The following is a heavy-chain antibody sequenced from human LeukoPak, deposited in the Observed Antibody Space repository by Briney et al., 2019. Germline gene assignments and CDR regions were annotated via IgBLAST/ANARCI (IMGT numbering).Heavy chain of an antibody. CDR2: IYYTGNT. D-gene: IGHD1-14*01. J-gene: IGHJ4*02. V-gene: IGHV4-30-4*07. CDR3: ARHTVRKNFDY. CDR1: GGSISSGGYS. Sequence: SETLSLTCTVSGGSISSGGYSWSWIRQPPGKGMEFIAYIYYTGNTYFNPSLKSRVTISVDTSKNQFSLKLTSVTAADTAVYYCARHTVRKNFDYWGQGTLVTVSS.